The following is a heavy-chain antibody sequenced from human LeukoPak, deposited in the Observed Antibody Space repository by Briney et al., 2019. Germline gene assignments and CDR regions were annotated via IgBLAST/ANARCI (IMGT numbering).Heavy chain of an antibody. CDR3: AKDRSGYSSGDFDY. D-gene: IGHD6-19*01. Sequence: PGGSLRLSCAASGFTFSSYGMDWVRQAPGKGLEWVSAITGSGGSTYYADSVKGRFTISRDNSKNTLYLQMNSLRAEDTAVHYCAKDRSGYSSGDFDYWGQGTLVTVSS. V-gene: IGHV3-23*01. CDR2: ITGSGGST. J-gene: IGHJ4*02. CDR1: GFTFSSYG.